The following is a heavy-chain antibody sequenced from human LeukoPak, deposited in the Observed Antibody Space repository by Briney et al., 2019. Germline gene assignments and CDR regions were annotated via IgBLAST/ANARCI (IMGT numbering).Heavy chain of an antibody. Sequence: SQTLSLTCAISGDSVSSNSAAWTWIRQSPSRGLEWLGRTYYRSKWYNDYAVSVKSRITINPDTSKNQFSLQLNSVTPEDTAVYYCARAPYSSGWYFDYWGQGTLVTVSS. CDR1: GDSVSSNSAA. D-gene: IGHD6-19*01. J-gene: IGHJ4*02. V-gene: IGHV6-1*01. CDR2: TYYRSKWYN. CDR3: ARAPYSSGWYFDY.